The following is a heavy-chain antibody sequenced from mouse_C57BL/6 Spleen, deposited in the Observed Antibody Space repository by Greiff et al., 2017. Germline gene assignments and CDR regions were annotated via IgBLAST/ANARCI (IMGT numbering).Heavy chain of an antibody. V-gene: IGHV14-4*01. J-gene: IGHJ3*01. CDR2: IDPANGDT. D-gene: IGHD2-2*01. CDR3: TTGPRVTTGRGLAD. Sequence: VQLQQSGAELVRPGASVKLSCTASGFNIKDDYMHWVKQRPEQGLEWIGWIDPANGDTYYASKFQGKATITADTSSNTAYLQLSSLTSEDTDVYEGTTGPRVTTGRGLADWGQGTLVTVSA. CDR1: GFNIKDDY.